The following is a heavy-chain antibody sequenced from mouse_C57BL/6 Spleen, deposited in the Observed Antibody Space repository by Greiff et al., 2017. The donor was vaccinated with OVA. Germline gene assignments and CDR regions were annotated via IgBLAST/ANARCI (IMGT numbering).Heavy chain of an antibody. Sequence: QVQLQQSGAELVRPGASVTLSCKASGYTFTDYEMHWVKQTPVHGLEWIGAIGPETGGTAYTQKFKGPAILTADNSSSTAYMELRSLTSEDSAVYYCTRHYIYGSDYGYAWFAYWGQGTLVTVSA. CDR3: TRHYIYGSDYGYAWFAY. V-gene: IGHV1-15*01. J-gene: IGHJ3*01. D-gene: IGHD1-1*01. CDR1: GYTFTDYE. CDR2: IGPETGGT.